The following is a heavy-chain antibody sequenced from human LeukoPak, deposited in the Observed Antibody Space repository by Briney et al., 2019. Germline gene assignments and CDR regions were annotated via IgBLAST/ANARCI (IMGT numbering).Heavy chain of an antibody. V-gene: IGHV1-2*02. CDR1: GYTLTDYY. CDR2: INPNSGDT. J-gene: IGHJ4*02. D-gene: IGHD3-3*01. CDR3: ARRDFWRGFDY. Sequence: ASVKVSCKASGYTLTDYYVHWVRQAPEQGLEWMGWINPNSGDTNYALKFQGRVTMARDTSISTAYMELSRLKSDDTAVYYCARRDFWRGFDYWGQGSLVTVSS.